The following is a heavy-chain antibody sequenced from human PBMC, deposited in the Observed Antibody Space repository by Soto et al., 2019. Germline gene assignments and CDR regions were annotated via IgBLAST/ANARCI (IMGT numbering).Heavy chain of an antibody. CDR1: GGSFSGYY. CDR2: VNHSGST. Sequence: SETLSLTCAVYGGSFSGYYWSWIRQPPGKGLEWTGEVNHSGSTNYNPSLKSRVTISVDTSKNQFSLKLSSVTAADTAVYYCARLGAYYQSLDPWGPGTLVTVSS. V-gene: IGHV4-34*01. CDR3: ARLGAYYQSLDP. J-gene: IGHJ5*02. D-gene: IGHD2-21*01.